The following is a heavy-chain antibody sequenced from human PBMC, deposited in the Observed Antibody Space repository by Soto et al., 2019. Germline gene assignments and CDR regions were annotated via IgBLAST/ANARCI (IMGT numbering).Heavy chain of an antibody. J-gene: IGHJ2*01. CDR1: GFTFDDYT. CDR2: ISWNGDDI. V-gene: IGHV3-43*01. D-gene: IGHD6-19*01. Sequence: RLVESGGVVVQHGGSLRLSCATSGFTFDDYTMHWVRQAPGKGLEWVSLISWNGDDIYYADSVRGRFTISRDSSTDSLYLQMSSLSPEDTAIYYCAWDPRGWPPSSMYFDLCGRGTLVAVSS. CDR3: AWDPRGWPPSSMYFDL.